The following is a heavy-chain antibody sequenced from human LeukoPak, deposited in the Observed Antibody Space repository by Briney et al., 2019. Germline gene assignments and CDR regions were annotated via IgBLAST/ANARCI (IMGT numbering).Heavy chain of an antibody. V-gene: IGHV3-48*01. CDR1: GFIFSSYS. J-gene: IGHJ4*02. D-gene: IGHD6-6*01. CDR2: IDTSSSII. CDR3: TRDRGYTSSFLDY. Sequence: PGGSLRLSCAASGFIFSSYSMNWVRQAPGKGLEWVSYIDTSSSIIYYSDSVKGRFTISGDNAKNSLYLQMSSLRVEDTALYYCTRDRGYTSSFLDYWGQGNLVTVSS.